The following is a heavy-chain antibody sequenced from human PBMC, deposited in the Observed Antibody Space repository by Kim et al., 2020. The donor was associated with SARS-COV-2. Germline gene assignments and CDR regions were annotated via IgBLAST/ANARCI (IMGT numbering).Heavy chain of an antibody. CDR3: AREPRPVSHYYFSYGM. V-gene: IGHV3-21*01. CDR2: INSNSTYI. CDR1: GFTFSTYS. J-gene: IGHJ6*01. Sequence: GGSLRLSCAASGFTFSTYSMNWVRQAPGKGLEWVSSINSNSTYIYYADSVKGRFTISRDNAKKSLYLQLNTLRAEDTAVYYCAREPRPVSHYYFSYGM.